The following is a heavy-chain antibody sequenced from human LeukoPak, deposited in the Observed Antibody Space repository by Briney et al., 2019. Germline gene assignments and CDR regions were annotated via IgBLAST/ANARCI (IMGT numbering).Heavy chain of an antibody. CDR2: IRSKANSYAT. CDR3: TTNYGDSDY. Sequence: GGSLRLSCAASGFTFSGSAMHWVRQASGKGLEWVDRIRSKANSYATAYAASVKGRFTISRDDSKNTAYLQMNSLKTEDTAVYYCTTNYGDSDYWGQGTLVTVSS. V-gene: IGHV3-73*01. J-gene: IGHJ4*02. CDR1: GFTFSGSA. D-gene: IGHD4-17*01.